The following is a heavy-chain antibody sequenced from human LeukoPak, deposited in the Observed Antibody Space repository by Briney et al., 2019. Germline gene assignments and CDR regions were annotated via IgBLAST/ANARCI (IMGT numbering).Heavy chain of an antibody. J-gene: IGHJ6*03. CDR2: INHSGST. CDR1: GGSFSSYY. CDR3: ARGFIVGATSYYYYYMDV. Sequence: SETLSLTCAVYGGSFSSYYWSWFRQPPGKGLEWIGEINHSGSTNYNPSLKSRVTISVDTSISLKLSSVTAADTAVYYCARGFIVGATSYYYYYMDVWGKGTTVTVSS. D-gene: IGHD1-26*01. V-gene: IGHV4-34*01.